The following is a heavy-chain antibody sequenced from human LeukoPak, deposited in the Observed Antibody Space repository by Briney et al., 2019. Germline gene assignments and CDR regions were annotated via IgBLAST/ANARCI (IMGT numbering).Heavy chain of an antibody. CDR2: ISWDGDST. CDR1: GFTFDDYT. Sequence: GGSLRLSCAASGFTFDDYTMHWVRQPPGKGLEWVSLISWDGDSTYYADSVKGRFTISRDNSKNSLYLQMNSLRTEDTAFYYCAKDMSFNYGGPPLFDWWGQGTLVTVSS. J-gene: IGHJ4*02. CDR3: AKDMSFNYGGPPLFDW. V-gene: IGHV3-43*01. D-gene: IGHD4/OR15-4a*01.